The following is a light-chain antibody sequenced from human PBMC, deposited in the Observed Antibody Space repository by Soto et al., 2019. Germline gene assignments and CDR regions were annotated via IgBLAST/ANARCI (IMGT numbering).Light chain of an antibody. CDR3: QQSYSTLLFT. J-gene: IGKJ3*01. CDR1: QSISTF. V-gene: IGKV1-39*01. CDR2: AAS. Sequence: DIQMTQSPSSLSASVGDGVTITCRASQSISTFLNWYQQKPGKAPKLLIYAASTLQSGVPSRFSGSGSGTDFTLNISSLQPEDFATYYCQQSYSTLLFTFGPGTKVDVK.